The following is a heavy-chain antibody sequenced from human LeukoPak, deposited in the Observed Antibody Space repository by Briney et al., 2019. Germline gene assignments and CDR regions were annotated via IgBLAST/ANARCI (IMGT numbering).Heavy chain of an antibody. CDR1: GGSFSGYY. Sequence: SETLSLTCAVYGGSFSGYYWSWIRQPPGKGLEWIGEINHSGSTNYNPSLKSRVTISVDTSKNQFSLKPSSVTAADTAVYYCARGSTYYYDSSGYYYRQDYYYYMDVWGKGTTVTVSS. V-gene: IGHV4-34*01. CDR3: ARGSTYYYDSSGYYYRQDYYYYMDV. J-gene: IGHJ6*03. D-gene: IGHD3-22*01. CDR2: INHSGST.